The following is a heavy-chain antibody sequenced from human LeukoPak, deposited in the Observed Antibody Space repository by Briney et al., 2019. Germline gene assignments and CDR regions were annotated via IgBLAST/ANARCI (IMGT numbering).Heavy chain of an antibody. D-gene: IGHD6-6*01. Sequence: LETLSLTCTVSGGSISTYYWNWIRQPPGKGLEWIGYIYHSGSTNYNPSLQSRVTISVDTSKNQFSLNLNSVTAADTAVYYCARGGAARLHFQNWGQGTLVTVSS. CDR3: ARGGAARLHFQN. V-gene: IGHV4-59*01. J-gene: IGHJ1*01. CDR1: GGSISTYY. CDR2: IYHSGST.